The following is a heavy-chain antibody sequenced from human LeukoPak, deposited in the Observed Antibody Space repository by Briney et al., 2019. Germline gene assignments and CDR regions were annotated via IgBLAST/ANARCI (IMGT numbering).Heavy chain of an antibody. J-gene: IGHJ5*02. CDR2: TA. Sequence: TANYAQKFQGRVTITADESTSTAYMELSSLRSEDTAVYYCATLDSSSWSWGQGTLVTVSS. CDR3: ATLDSSSWS. V-gene: IGHV1-69*01. D-gene: IGHD6-13*01.